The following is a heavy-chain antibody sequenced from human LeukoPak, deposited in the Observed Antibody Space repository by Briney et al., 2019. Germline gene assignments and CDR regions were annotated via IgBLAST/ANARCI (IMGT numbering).Heavy chain of an antibody. CDR1: GFTFSSYA. D-gene: IGHD5-18*01. J-gene: IGHJ4*02. CDR2: ISYDGSNK. Sequence: GGSLRLSCAASGFTFSSYAMHWVRQAPGKGLEWVAVISYDGSNKYYADSVKGRFTISRDNSKNTLYLQMNSLRAEDTAVYYCVRDGNRYSYGSFDYWGQGTLVTVSS. V-gene: IGHV3-30*04. CDR3: VRDGNRYSYGSFDY.